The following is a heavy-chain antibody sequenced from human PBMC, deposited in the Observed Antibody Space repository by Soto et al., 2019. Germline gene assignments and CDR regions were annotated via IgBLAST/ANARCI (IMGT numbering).Heavy chain of an antibody. CDR3: ARDMMDCSSTSCLANYFDY. D-gene: IGHD2-2*01. CDR1: GGTFSSYA. Sequence: QVQLVQSGAEVKKPGSSVKVSCKASGGTFSSYAISWVRQAPGQGLEWMGGIIPIFGTANYAQKSQGRVTITADESTSTAYMELSSLRSEDTAVYYCARDMMDCSSTSCLANYFDYWGQGTLVTVSS. J-gene: IGHJ4*02. V-gene: IGHV1-69*01. CDR2: IIPIFGTA.